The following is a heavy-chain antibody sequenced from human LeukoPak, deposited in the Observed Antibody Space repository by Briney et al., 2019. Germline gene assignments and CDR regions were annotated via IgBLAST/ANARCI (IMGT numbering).Heavy chain of an antibody. CDR2: INPNSGGT. CDR3: AKDRATEYYGSGSYNDY. D-gene: IGHD3-10*01. Sequence: ASVKVSCKASGYTFTGYYMHWVRQAPGQGLEWMGWINPNSGGTNYAQKFQGRVTMTRDTSISTAYMELSRLRSDDTALYYCAKDRATEYYGSGSYNDYWGQGTLVTVSS. CDR1: GYTFTGYY. J-gene: IGHJ4*02. V-gene: IGHV1-2*02.